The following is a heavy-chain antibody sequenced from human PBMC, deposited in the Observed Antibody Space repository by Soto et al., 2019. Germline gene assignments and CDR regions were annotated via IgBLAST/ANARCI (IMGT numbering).Heavy chain of an antibody. CDR1: GFTFSSYA. Sequence: QVQLVESGGGVVQPGRSLRLSCAASGFTFSSYAMHWVRQAPGKGLEWVAVISYDGSNKYYADYVKGRFTISRDNSKNTLYLEMNSLRAEDTAVYYCARDLVFDYGDRRYWGQGTLVTVSS. CDR2: ISYDGSNK. J-gene: IGHJ4*02. V-gene: IGHV3-30-3*01. CDR3: ARDLVFDYGDRRY. D-gene: IGHD4-17*01.